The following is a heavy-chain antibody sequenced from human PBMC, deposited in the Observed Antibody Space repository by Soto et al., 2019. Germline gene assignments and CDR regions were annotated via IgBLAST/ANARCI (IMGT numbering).Heavy chain of an antibody. V-gene: IGHV3-23*01. CDR2: ISGSGGST. CDR1: GFTFSSYA. Sequence: QTGGSLRLSCAAPGFTFSSYAMSWVRQAPGKGLEWVSAISGSGGSTYYADSVKGRFTISRDNSKNTLYLQMNSLRAEDTAVYHCAKSVIAARFYYYGMDVWGQGTTVTVSS. CDR3: AKSVIAARFYYYGMDV. J-gene: IGHJ6*02. D-gene: IGHD6-6*01.